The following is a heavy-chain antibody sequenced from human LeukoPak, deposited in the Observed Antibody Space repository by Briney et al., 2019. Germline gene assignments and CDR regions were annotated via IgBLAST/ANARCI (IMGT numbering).Heavy chain of an antibody. J-gene: IGHJ4*02. CDR3: ARLNSSGWYRYSY. V-gene: IGHV4-39*01. CDR1: GGSISSSSYY. CDR2: IYYSGST. Sequence: SETLSLTCTVSGGSISSSSYYWGWIRQPPGKGLEWIGSIYYSGSTYYNPSLKSRVTISVDTSKNQFSLELSSVTAADTAVYYCARLNSSGWYRYSYWGQGTLVTVSS. D-gene: IGHD6-19*01.